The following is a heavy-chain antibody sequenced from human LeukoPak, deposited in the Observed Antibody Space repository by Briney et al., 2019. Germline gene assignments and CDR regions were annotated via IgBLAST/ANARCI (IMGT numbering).Heavy chain of an antibody. J-gene: IGHJ4*02. CDR2: ISDSGST. V-gene: IGHV4-59*01. D-gene: IGHD3-10*01. CDR3: ARDFGPSRGFDY. CDR1: GGSITSYY. Sequence: PSETLSLTCTVSGGSITSYYWSWLRQSPGKGLDWIAFISDSGSTYYNPSLKSRVTISLDTSKKQFSLRLTSVTAADTAVYYCARDFGPSRGFDYWGQGTLVTVFS.